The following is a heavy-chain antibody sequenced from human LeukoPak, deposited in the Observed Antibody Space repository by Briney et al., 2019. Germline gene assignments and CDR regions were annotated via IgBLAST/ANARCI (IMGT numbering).Heavy chain of an antibody. J-gene: IGHJ3*02. Sequence: SSETLSLTCTVSGGSISSYYWSWIRQPPGKGLEWIGYIYYSGSTNYNPSLKSRVTISVDTSKNQFSLKLSSVTAADTAVYYCARDSTYYDSSGYYRDAFDIWGQGTMVTVSS. D-gene: IGHD3-22*01. V-gene: IGHV4-59*01. CDR1: GGSISSYY. CDR3: ARDSTYYDSSGYYRDAFDI. CDR2: IYYSGST.